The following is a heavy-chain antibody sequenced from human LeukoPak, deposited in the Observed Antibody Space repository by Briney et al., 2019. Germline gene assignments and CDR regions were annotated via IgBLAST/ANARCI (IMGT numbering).Heavy chain of an antibody. D-gene: IGHD3-10*01. V-gene: IGHV4-4*07. CDR2: IYTSGST. J-gene: IGHJ4*02. Sequence: SETLSLTCTVSGGSISSYYWSWIRQPAGKGLEWIARIYTSGSTNYNPSLKSRVTMSVDTSKNQFSLKLSSVTAADTAVYYCARRGYGSGSFNRYYFDYWGQGTLVTVSS. CDR3: ARRGYGSGSFNRYYFDY. CDR1: GGSISSYY.